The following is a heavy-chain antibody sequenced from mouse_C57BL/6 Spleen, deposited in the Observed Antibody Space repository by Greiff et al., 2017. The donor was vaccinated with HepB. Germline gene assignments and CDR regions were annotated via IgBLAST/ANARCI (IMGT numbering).Heavy chain of an antibody. CDR2: IHPNSGGT. CDR1: GYTFTSYW. V-gene: IGHV1-64*01. D-gene: IGHD6-1*01. Sequence: QVQLKQPGAELVKPGASVKLSCKASGYTFTSYWMHWVKQRPGQGLEWIGMIHPNSGGTNYNEKFKSKATLTVDKSTSTAYMQLSSLTSEDSAVYYCARALYYCDDWGQGTTLTVSS. J-gene: IGHJ2*01. CDR3: ARALYYCDD.